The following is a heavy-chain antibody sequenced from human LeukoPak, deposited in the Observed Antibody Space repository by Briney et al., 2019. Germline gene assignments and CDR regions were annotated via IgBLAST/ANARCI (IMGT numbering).Heavy chain of an antibody. CDR3: ARGYDYVWGSPADY. D-gene: IGHD3-16*01. J-gene: IGHJ4*02. V-gene: IGHV3-21*01. Sequence: GGSLRLSCAASGFTFSSYSMNWVRQAPGKGLEWVSSISSSGTYIYYADSVKGRFTISRDNAKNSLYLQMNSLRAEDTAVYYCARGYDYVWGSPADYWGQGTLVTVSS. CDR1: GFTFSSYS. CDR2: ISSSGTYI.